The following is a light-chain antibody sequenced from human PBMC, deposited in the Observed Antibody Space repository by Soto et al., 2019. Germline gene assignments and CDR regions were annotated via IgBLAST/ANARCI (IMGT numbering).Light chain of an antibody. CDR2: DAS. Sequence: VVLTQSPATLSLSPGERAALSCRTSLSVSVYLDWYQQKPGQAPRLLISDASNRATGIPARFRGSGSGTDFTLTINRLEPEDFALYHCQQYGSSPITFGQGTRLEI. CDR1: LSVSVY. V-gene: IGKV3-20*01. CDR3: QQYGSSPIT. J-gene: IGKJ5*01.